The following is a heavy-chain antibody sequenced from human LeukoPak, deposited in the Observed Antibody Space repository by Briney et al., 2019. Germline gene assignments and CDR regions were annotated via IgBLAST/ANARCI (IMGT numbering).Heavy chain of an antibody. CDR2: MNPNSGNT. Sequence: ASVKVSCKASGYSFTNYDINWVRPATGQGLEWMGWMNPNSGNTGYAQKFQGRVTMTRNTSIGTAYMELSSLRSEDTAVYYCARGNDYGDNFDYWGQGTLVTVSS. CDR1: GYSFTNYD. D-gene: IGHD4-17*01. J-gene: IGHJ4*02. CDR3: ARGNDYGDNFDY. V-gene: IGHV1-8*02.